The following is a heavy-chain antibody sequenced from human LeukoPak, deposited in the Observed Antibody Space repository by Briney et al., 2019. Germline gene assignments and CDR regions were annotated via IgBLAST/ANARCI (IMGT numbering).Heavy chain of an antibody. V-gene: IGHV3-49*04. CDR3: TRDSDLIYDSSGYSY. CDR1: GFTFGDYA. D-gene: IGHD3-22*01. CDR2: IRSKAYGGTT. J-gene: IGHJ4*02. Sequence: PGGPLRLSCTASGFTFGDYAMSWVRQAPGKGLEWVGFIRSKAYGGTTEYAASVKGRFTISRDDSKSIAYLQMNSLKTEDTAVYYCTRDSDLIYDSSGYSYWGQGTLVTVSS.